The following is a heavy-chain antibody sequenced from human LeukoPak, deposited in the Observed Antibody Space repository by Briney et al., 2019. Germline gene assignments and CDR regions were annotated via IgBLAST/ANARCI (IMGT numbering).Heavy chain of an antibody. CDR2: IYYSGST. J-gene: IGHJ3*02. CDR3: ARDLSRQAWGYSLAFGI. D-gene: IGHD2-15*01. V-gene: IGHV4-59*01. CDR1: GGSISSYY. Sequence: SETLSLTCTVSGGSISSYYWSWIRQPPGKGLEWIGYIYYSGSTNYNPSLKSRVTISVDTSKNQFSLKLSSVTAADTAVYYCARDLSRQAWGYSLAFGIWGQGTMVTVSS.